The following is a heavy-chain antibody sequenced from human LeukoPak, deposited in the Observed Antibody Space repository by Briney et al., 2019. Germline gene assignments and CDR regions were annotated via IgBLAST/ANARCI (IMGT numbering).Heavy chain of an antibody. V-gene: IGHV7-4-1*02. D-gene: IGHD3-22*01. Sequence: ASVKVSCKASGYTVTSYAMNWVRQAPGQGLEWMGWMNTNTGNPTYTQGFTGRFVFSLDTSVSTAYLQISSLKAEDTAVYYCARDQGYYYDSSGYYYDYWGQGTLVTVSS. J-gene: IGHJ4*02. CDR3: ARDQGYYYDSSGYYYDY. CDR1: GYTVTSYA. CDR2: MNTNTGNP.